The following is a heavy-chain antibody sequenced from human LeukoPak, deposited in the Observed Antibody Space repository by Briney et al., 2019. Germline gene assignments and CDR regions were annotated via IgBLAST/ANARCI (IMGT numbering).Heavy chain of an antibody. CDR3: ARHDSLTTGYSSSWYPHPTGGFDP. CDR1: GGSISSYH. J-gene: IGHJ5*02. Sequence: SETLSLTCTVSGGSISSYHWSWIRQPPGKGLEWIGYIYTSGSTNYNPSLKSRVTISVDTSKNQFSLKLSSVTAADTAVYYCARHDSLTTGYSSSWYPHPTGGFDPWGQGTLVTVSS. V-gene: IGHV4-4*09. CDR2: IYTSGST. D-gene: IGHD6-13*01.